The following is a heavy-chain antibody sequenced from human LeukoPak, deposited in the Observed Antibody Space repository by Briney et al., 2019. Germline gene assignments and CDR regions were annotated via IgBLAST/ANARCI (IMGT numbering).Heavy chain of an antibody. Sequence: SETLSLTCTVSGGSISSYYWSWIRQPPGKGLEWIGYIYYSGNTNYNPSLKSRVTISVDTSKNQFSLKLSSVTAADTAVYYCARSYDFWSGYDFDYWGQGTLVTVSS. D-gene: IGHD3-3*01. CDR1: GGSISSYY. CDR3: ARSYDFWSGYDFDY. V-gene: IGHV4-59*01. J-gene: IGHJ4*02. CDR2: IYYSGNT.